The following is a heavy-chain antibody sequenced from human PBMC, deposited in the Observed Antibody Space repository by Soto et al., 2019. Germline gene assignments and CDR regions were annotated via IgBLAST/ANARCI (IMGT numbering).Heavy chain of an antibody. CDR2: IYYSGST. D-gene: IGHD3-10*01. J-gene: IGHJ5*02. V-gene: IGHV4-31*03. CDR1: GGSISSGAYY. CDR3: ARFPYGGGDWFDP. Sequence: SETLSLTCTVSGGSISSGAYYWSWIRQHPGKGLEWIGYIYYSGSTYYNPSLTSRVTISIDTSKNQFSLKLSPVTAADTAVYYCARFPYGGGDWFDPWGQGTLVTVSS.